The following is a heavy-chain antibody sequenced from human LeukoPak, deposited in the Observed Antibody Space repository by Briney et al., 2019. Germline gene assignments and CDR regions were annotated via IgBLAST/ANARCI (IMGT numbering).Heavy chain of an antibody. J-gene: IGHJ4*02. CDR3: ATVLGSSSWYIAC. CDR1: GYTLTELS. Sequence: SVNVSCKDSGYTLTELSMQWVRLAPRKRLEWLGGFDHEDGETIYAQKIQRRVTMTEDTTTDTAYMELSSLRSEDTAVYYCATVLGSSSWYIACWGQGTLVTGSS. CDR2: FDHEDGET. D-gene: IGHD6-13*01. V-gene: IGHV1-24*01.